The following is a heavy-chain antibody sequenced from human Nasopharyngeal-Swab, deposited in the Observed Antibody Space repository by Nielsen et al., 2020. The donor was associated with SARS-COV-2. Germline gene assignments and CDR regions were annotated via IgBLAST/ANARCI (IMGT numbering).Heavy chain of an antibody. J-gene: IGHJ3*02. V-gene: IGHV4-59*13. CDR2: IYYSGSI. D-gene: IGHD5-18*01. CDR3: ARGAEYSYGYYAFDI. CDR1: GGPISYYY. Sequence: SDTLSLPCTVPGGPISYYYWTWIRQPPGKGLEWIGYIYYSGSIHYNPSLKSRVTISLDTSKNQFSLRLSPLTAADTAVYYCARGAEYSYGYYAFDIWGPGTMVTVSS.